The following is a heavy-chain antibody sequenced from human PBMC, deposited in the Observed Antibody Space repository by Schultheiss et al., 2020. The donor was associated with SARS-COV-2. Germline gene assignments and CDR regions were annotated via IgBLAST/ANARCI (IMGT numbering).Heavy chain of an antibody. J-gene: IGHJ4*02. Sequence: GGSLRLSCAASGFTFSSYSMNWVRQAPGKGLEWVSAISGSGGSTYYADSVKGRFTISRDNAKNSLYLQMNSLRAEDTAVYYCAASRRYSSSPSSDYWGQGTLVTVSS. CDR2: ISGSGGST. CDR1: GFTFSSYS. D-gene: IGHD6-6*01. V-gene: IGHV3-21*01. CDR3: AASRRYSSSPSSDY.